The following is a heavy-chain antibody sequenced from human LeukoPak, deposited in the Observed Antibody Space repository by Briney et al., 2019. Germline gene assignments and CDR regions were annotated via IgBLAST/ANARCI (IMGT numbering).Heavy chain of an antibody. J-gene: IGHJ4*02. V-gene: IGHV4-59*01. D-gene: IGHD6-19*01. CDR3: ARNRGRKAVAAADY. CDR1: GGSISSYY. CDR2: IYYSGST. Sequence: ETLSLTCTVSGGSISSYYWSWIRQPPGKGLEWIGYIYYSGSTNYNPSHKSRVTISVDTSKNQFSLKLSSVTAADTAVYYCARNRGRKAVAAADYWGQETLFTVSS.